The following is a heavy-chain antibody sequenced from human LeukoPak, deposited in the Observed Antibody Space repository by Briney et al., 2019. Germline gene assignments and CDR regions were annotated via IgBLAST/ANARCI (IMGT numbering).Heavy chain of an antibody. CDR3: ARDPGGYYDSSGYWGFL. CDR1: GFTFSSYA. CDR2: ISYDGSNK. V-gene: IGHV3-30-3*01. J-gene: IGHJ4*02. Sequence: PGGSLRLSCAASGFTFSSYAMHWVRQAPGKGLEWVAVISYDGSNKYYADSVKGRFTISRDNAKNSLYLQMNSLRAEDTAVYYCARDPGGYYDSSGYWGFLWGQGTLVTVSS. D-gene: IGHD3-22*01.